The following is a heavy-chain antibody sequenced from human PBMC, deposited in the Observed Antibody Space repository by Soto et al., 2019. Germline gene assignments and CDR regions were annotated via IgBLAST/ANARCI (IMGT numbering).Heavy chain of an antibody. CDR1: GFSFSSFA. V-gene: IGHV3-23*01. CDR2: IGDSGAST. D-gene: IGHD6-25*01. J-gene: IGHJ6*03. Sequence: EVLLLESGGGLVQPGGSLRLSCEASGFSFSSFAMNWVRQAPGKGLEWVSAIGDSGASTYYADSVKGRFTISRDNSSNTLYLQLNTLRAEYTAVYYCATGAALDVWGNGTKVTVSS. CDR3: ATGAALDV.